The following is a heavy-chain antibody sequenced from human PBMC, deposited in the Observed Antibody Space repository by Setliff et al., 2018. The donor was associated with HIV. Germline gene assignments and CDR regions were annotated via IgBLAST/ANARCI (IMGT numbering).Heavy chain of an antibody. V-gene: IGHV4-39*01. D-gene: IGHD6-13*01. J-gene: IGHJ6*02. CDR3: ACRPWGAAAGSRYGMDV. CDR2: IYYSGST. CDR1: GGSISSSSFY. Sequence: SETLSLTCTVSGGSISSSSFYWGWIRQPPGKGLEWIGSIYYSGSTYYNPSLKSRVTISVDTSKNQFSLKLSSVTAADTAVYYCACRPWGAAAGSRYGMDVWGLGTTVTVSS.